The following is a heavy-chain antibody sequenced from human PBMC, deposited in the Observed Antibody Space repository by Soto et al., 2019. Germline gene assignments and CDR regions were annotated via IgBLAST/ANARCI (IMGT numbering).Heavy chain of an antibody. J-gene: IGHJ4*02. CDR1: GFTFSGSA. CDR3: TGFGGDFWSGSYLGFDD. Sequence: PGGSLRLSCAASGFTFSGSAMHWVRQASGKWLEWVGRIRSKANSYATAYAASVKGRFTISRDDSKNTAYLQMNSLKTEDTAVYYCTGFGGDFWSGSYLGFDDWGEGTLVIVYS. V-gene: IGHV3-73*01. CDR2: IRSKANSYAT. D-gene: IGHD3-3*01.